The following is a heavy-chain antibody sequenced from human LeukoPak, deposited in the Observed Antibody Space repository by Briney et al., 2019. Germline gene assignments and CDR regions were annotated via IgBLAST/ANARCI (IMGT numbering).Heavy chain of an antibody. J-gene: IGHJ4*02. V-gene: IGHV3-23*01. Sequence: GGSLRLSCAASGFSFSSYAMSWVPQAPGKGLEWVSAISGSGGSTYYADSVKGRFTISRDNSKNTLYLQMNSLRAEDTAVYYCAKVKAYGDYAFDYWGQGTLVTVSS. CDR1: GFSFSSYA. CDR2: ISGSGGST. CDR3: AKVKAYGDYAFDY. D-gene: IGHD4-17*01.